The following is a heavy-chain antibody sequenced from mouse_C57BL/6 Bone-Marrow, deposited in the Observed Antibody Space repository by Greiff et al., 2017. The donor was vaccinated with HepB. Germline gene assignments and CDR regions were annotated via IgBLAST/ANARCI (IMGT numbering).Heavy chain of an antibody. V-gene: IGHV14-4*01. CDR3: TTCYAGY. J-gene: IGHJ2*01. CDR2: IDPENGDT. D-gene: IGHD6-5*01. Sequence: EVQLVESGAELVRPGASVKLSCTASGFNIKDDYMHWVKQRPEQGLEWIGWIDPENGDTEYASKFQGKATITADTSSNTAYLQLSSLTSEDTAVYYCTTCYAGYWGQGTTLTVSS. CDR1: GFNIKDDY.